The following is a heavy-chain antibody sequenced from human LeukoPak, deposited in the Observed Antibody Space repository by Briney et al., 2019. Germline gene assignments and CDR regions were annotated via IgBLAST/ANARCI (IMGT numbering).Heavy chain of an antibody. CDR2: INHSGST. Sequence: SETLSLTCAVYGGSFSGYYWSWIRQPPGKGLEWIGEINHSGSTNYNPSLKSRVTISVDTSKNQFSLKLSSVTAADTAVYYCARARQNYGGTDYWGQGTLVTVSS. CDR1: GGSFSGYY. D-gene: IGHD4-23*01. V-gene: IGHV4-34*01. J-gene: IGHJ4*02. CDR3: ARARQNYGGTDY.